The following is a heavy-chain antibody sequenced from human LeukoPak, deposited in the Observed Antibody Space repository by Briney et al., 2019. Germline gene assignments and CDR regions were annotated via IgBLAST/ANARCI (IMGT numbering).Heavy chain of an antibody. J-gene: IGHJ4*02. D-gene: IGHD3-9*01. Sequence: ASVKVSCKASGYTFTDYYMQWVRQAPGQGLEWMGWINPNSGGTNYAQKFQGRVTMTRDTSISTAYMELSRLRSDDTAVYYCARAYDILTGYSYYFDYWGQGTLVTVSS. V-gene: IGHV1-2*02. CDR3: ARAYDILTGYSYYFDY. CDR1: GYTFTDYY. CDR2: INPNSGGT.